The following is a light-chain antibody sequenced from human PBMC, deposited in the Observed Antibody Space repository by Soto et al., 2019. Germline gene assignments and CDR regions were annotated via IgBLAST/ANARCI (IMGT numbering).Light chain of an antibody. J-gene: IGKJ5*01. V-gene: IGKV3-11*01. CDR2: DAS. CDR1: QSVSSY. CDR3: QHRSNWPPIT. Sequence: EIVLTQSPATLSLSPGERATLSCRASQSVSSYLAWYQQKPGQAPRLLIYDASNSATGIPAKFSGSGSGTNFTLTLSSLEPADFAIYYCQHRSNWPPITFGEGTRLEIK.